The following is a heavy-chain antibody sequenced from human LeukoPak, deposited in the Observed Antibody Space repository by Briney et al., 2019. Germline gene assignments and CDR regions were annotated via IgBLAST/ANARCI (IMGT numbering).Heavy chain of an antibody. CDR3: ARGLKNNWGIHDAFDI. CDR1: GYAFTGYY. Sequence: VASVKVSCKASGYAFTGYYMHWVRQAPGQGLEWMGWINPNSGGTNYAQKFQGRVTMTRDTSISTAYMELSRLRSDDTAVYYCARGLKNNWGIHDAFDIWGQGTMVTVSS. D-gene: IGHD7-27*01. CDR2: INPNSGGT. J-gene: IGHJ3*02. V-gene: IGHV1-2*02.